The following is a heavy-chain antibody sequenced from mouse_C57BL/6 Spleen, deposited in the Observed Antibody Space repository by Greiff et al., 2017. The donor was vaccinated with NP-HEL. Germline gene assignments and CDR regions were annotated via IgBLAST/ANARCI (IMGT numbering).Heavy chain of an antibody. CDR1: GYTFTSYW. Sequence: VQLQQPGAELVKPGASVKMSCKASGYTFTSYWITWVKQRPGQGLEWIGDIYPGSGSTNYNEKFKSKATLTVDTSSSTAYMQLSSLTSEDSAVYYCARGIYYYGSSYAYWGQGTLVTVSA. CDR2: IYPGSGST. J-gene: IGHJ3*01. CDR3: ARGIYYYGSSYAY. D-gene: IGHD1-1*01. V-gene: IGHV1-55*01.